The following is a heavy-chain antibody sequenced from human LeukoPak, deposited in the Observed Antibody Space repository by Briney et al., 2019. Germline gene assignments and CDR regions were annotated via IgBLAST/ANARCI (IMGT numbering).Heavy chain of an antibody. CDR1: GYTFTSYA. CDR3: ARAADGSGYYLNWFDP. CDR2: INTNTGNP. J-gene: IGHJ5*02. V-gene: IGHV7-4-1*02. Sequence: ASVKVSCKASGYTFTSYAMNWVRQAPGQGLEWMGWINTNTGNPTYAQGFTGRFVFSLDTSVSTAYLQISSLKAEDTAVYYCARAADGSGYYLNWFDPWGQGTLVTVSS. D-gene: IGHD3-22*01.